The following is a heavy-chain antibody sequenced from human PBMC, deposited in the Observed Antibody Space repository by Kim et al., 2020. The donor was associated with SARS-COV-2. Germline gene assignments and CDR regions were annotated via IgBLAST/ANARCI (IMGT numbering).Heavy chain of an antibody. D-gene: IGHD2-2*01. V-gene: IGHV6-1*01. Sequence: SQTLSLTCAISGDSVSSNSAAWNWIRQSPSRGLEWLGRTYYRSKWYNDYAVSVKSRITINPDTSKNQFSLQLNSVTPEDTAVYYCARDQNIVVVPAATEFFGYYYYGMVVWGQGTTVTVSS. CDR3: ARDQNIVVVPAATEFFGYYYYGMVV. J-gene: IGHJ6*02. CDR1: GDSVSSNSAA. CDR2: TYYRSKWYN.